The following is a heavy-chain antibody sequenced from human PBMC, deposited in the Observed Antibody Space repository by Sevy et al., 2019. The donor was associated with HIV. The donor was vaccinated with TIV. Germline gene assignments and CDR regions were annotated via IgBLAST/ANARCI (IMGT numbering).Heavy chain of an antibody. Sequence: GGSLRLSCTASGFTFGDYAMSWFRQAPGKGLEWVGFIRSKAYGGTTEYAASVKGRFTISRDDSKSIAYLQMNSLKTEDTAVYYCTRVVSRWEPLYFDYWGQGTLVTVSS. CDR1: GFTFGDYA. CDR2: IRSKAYGGTT. D-gene: IGHD1-26*01. CDR3: TRVVSRWEPLYFDY. V-gene: IGHV3-49*03. J-gene: IGHJ4*02.